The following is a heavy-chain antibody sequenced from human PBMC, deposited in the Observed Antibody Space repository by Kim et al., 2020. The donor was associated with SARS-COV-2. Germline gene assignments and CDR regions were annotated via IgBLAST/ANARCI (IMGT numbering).Heavy chain of an antibody. CDR2: IYYSGST. J-gene: IGHJ5*02. V-gene: IGHV4-59*01. CDR1: GGSISSYY. Sequence: SETLSLTCTVSGGSISSYYWSWIRQPPGKGLEWIGYIYYSGSTNYNPSLKSRVTISVDTSKNQFSLKLSSVTAADTAVYYCARVNYYDSSGYPNWFDPWGQGTLVTVSS. CDR3: ARVNYYDSSGYPNWFDP. D-gene: IGHD3-22*01.